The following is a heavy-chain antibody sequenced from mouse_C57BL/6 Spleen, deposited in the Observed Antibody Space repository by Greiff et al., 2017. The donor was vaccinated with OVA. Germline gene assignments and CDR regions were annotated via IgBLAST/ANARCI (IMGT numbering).Heavy chain of an antibody. CDR3: SRGPGTGYLDY. V-gene: IGHV1-69*01. CDR1: GYTFTSYW. D-gene: IGHD4-1*01. CDR2: IDPSDSYT. J-gene: IGHJ2*01. Sequence: QVQLQQPGAELVMPGASVKLSCKASGYTFTSYWMHWVKQRPGQGLEWIGEIDPSDSYTNYNQKFKGKSTLTVDKSSSTAYMQLSSLTSEDSAVYYCSRGPGTGYLDYWGQGTTLTVSS.